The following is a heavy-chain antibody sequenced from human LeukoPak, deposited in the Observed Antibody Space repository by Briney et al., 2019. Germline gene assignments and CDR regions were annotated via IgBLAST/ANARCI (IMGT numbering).Heavy chain of an antibody. Sequence: ASVKVSCKASGYTFTGYYMHWVRQAPGQGLEWMGWTNPNSGGTNYAQKFQGRVTMTRDTSISTAYMELSRLRSDDTAVYFCARGMSGYTEDPFDIWGQGTVVTVSS. V-gene: IGHV1-2*02. J-gene: IGHJ3*02. CDR3: ARGMSGYTEDPFDI. CDR2: TNPNSGGT. D-gene: IGHD2-2*02. CDR1: GYTFTGYY.